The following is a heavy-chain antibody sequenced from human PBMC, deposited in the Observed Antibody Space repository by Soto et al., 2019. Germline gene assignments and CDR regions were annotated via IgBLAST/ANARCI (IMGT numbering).Heavy chain of an antibody. Sequence: QVHPVQSGAEVKMPGSSVRVSCASSGGAFSTSDIGWVRQAPGQGLEWMGGIIPVFGAANYAQKFKGRVTITADESTRTAYLEMSSLKPEDTATYYCARDPRSGWAHDAFDVWGPGTSIIVSS. CDR2: IIPVFGAA. V-gene: IGHV1-69*01. D-gene: IGHD3-22*01. CDR1: GGAFSTSD. J-gene: IGHJ3*01. CDR3: ARDPRSGWAHDAFDV.